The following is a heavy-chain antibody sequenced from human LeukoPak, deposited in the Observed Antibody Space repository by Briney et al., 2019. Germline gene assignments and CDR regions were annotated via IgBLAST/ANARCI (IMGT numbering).Heavy chain of an antibody. D-gene: IGHD1-7*01. Sequence: GGSLRLSCAASGFTFSSYGMHWVRQAPGKGLEWVAVIWYDGSNKYYADSVKGRFTISRDNSENTLYLQMNSLRAEDTAVYYCARVRSNWNYEGLDYWGQGTLVTVSS. CDR1: GFTFSSYG. V-gene: IGHV3-33*01. CDR2: IWYDGSNK. CDR3: ARVRSNWNYEGLDY. J-gene: IGHJ4*02.